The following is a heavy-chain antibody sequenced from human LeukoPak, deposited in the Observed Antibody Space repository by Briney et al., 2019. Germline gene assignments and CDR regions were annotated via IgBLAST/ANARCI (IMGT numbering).Heavy chain of an antibody. J-gene: IGHJ5*02. CDR1: GYTFTGYF. D-gene: IGHD6-13*01. Sequence: ASVKVSCKASGYTFTGYFLHWVRRAPGQGFEWMGWINPNSGDTSYTQTFQGRVTMTRDTSISTAYMELSSLRSDDTAVYYCARAQSLTAPAGTFAKSWGQGTLVTVSS. CDR2: INPNSGDT. V-gene: IGHV1-2*02. CDR3: ARAQSLTAPAGTFAKS.